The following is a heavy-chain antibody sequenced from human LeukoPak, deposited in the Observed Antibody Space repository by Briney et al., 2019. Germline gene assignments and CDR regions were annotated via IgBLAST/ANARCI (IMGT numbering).Heavy chain of an antibody. CDR3: ARAVTMVRGVNFAFDI. Sequence: SETLSLTCAVYGGSFSGYYWSWIRQPPGKGLEWIGEINHSGSTNYNPSPKSRVTISVDTSKNQFSLKLSSVTAADTAVYYCARAVTMVRGVNFAFDIWGQGTMVTVSS. D-gene: IGHD3-10*01. V-gene: IGHV4-34*01. J-gene: IGHJ3*02. CDR1: GGSFSGYY. CDR2: INHSGST.